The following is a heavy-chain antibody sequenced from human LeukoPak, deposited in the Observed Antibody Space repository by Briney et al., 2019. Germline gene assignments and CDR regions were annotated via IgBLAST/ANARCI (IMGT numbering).Heavy chain of an antibody. V-gene: IGHV3-30*18. D-gene: IGHD2-8*01. CDR2: ISYDGSNK. CDR1: GFTFSSYG. J-gene: IGHJ4*02. CDR3: AKDNGRYGEYYFDY. Sequence: GGSLRLSCAASGFTFSSYGMHWVRQAPGKGLEWVAVISYDGSNKYYADSVKGRFTISRDNSKNTLYLQMNSLRAEDTAVYYCAKDNGRYGEYYFDYWGQGTLVTVSS.